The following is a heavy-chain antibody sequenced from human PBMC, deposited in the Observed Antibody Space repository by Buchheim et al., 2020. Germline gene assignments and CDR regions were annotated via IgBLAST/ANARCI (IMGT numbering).Heavy chain of an antibody. J-gene: IGHJ4*02. V-gene: IGHV3-48*01. D-gene: IGHD3-10*01. CDR1: GFTFSSYS. Sequence: VQLLQSGGGLVQPGGSLRLSCAASGFTFSSYSMNWVRQAPGKGLEWVSYISSSSSTIYYEAPVKGRFTISRDNAKNQLYLQMNSLRAEDTAVYYCARDDSITMVQGVIIDYWGQGTL. CDR3: ARDDSITMVQGVIIDY. CDR2: ISSSSSTI.